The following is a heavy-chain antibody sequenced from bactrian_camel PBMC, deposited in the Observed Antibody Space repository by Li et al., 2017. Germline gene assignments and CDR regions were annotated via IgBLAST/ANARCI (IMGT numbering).Heavy chain of an antibody. CDR3: AARRGYFRGNWKGFNY. D-gene: IGHD8*01. J-gene: IGHJ4*01. V-gene: IGHV3S54*01. CDR2: LYFRGSRVHGDTT. CDR1: GNTYSATY. Sequence: QVQLVESGGGSVQTGSSLTLSCIESGNTYSATYIGWFRQSPGKQREGVAILYFRGSRVHGDTTYYPDSVKGRFTISQDTTNGTVYLQMNNLKPEDTAVYYCAARRGYFRGNWKGFNYWGQGTQVTVS.